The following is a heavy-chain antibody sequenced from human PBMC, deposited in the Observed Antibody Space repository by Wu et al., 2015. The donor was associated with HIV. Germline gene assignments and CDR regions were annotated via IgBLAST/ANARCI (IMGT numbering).Heavy chain of an antibody. J-gene: IGHJ3*02. V-gene: IGHV1-69*05. CDR3: AREYDSSGYYLSRDAFDI. CDR1: GGTFSSYA. D-gene: IGHD3-22*01. Sequence: QVQLVQSGAEVKKPGSSVKVSCKASGGTFSSYAISWVRQAPGQGLEWMGGIIPIFGTANYAQKFQGRVTITTDESTSTAYMELSSLRSEDTAVYYCAREYDSSGYYLSRDAFDIWGQGTMVTVSS. CDR2: IIPIFGTA.